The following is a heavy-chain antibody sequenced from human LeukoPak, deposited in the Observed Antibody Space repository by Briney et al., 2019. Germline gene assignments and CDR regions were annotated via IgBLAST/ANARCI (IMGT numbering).Heavy chain of an antibody. V-gene: IGHV1-18*01. CDR2: ISAYNGNT. CDR1: GYTFTSYG. J-gene: IGHJ3*02. Sequence: ASVNVSCKTSGYTFTSYGISWVRQAPGQGLEWMGWISAYNGNTNYAQKLQGRVTMTTDTSTSTAYMELRSLRSDDTAVYYYARWGAAHSTEIDAFDIWGQGTMVTVSS. D-gene: IGHD2-21*02. CDR3: ARWGAAHSTEIDAFDI.